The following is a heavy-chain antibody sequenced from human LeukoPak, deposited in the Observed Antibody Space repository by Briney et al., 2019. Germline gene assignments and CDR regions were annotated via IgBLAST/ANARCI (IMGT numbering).Heavy chain of an antibody. D-gene: IGHD3-10*01. J-gene: IGHJ4*02. Sequence: GESLRLSCAGSGFTLGSYAMSWVRQAPGKGLEWVSAISGNGYNTYYADSVKGRFTISSESSGNTLYLQMHNLRAEDRAVYYCAKGVGLWFAFYFDYGGEGTLVTVPS. V-gene: IGHV3-23*01. CDR1: GFTLGSYA. CDR3: AKGVGLWFAFYFDY. CDR2: ISGNGYNT.